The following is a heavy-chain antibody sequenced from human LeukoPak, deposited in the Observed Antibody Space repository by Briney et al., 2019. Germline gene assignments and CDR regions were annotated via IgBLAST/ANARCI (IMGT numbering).Heavy chain of an antibody. Sequence: SETLSLTCTVSGGSISSYYWSWIRQPPGKGLEWIGRIYTSGSTNYNPSLKSRVTMSVDTSKNQFSLKLSSVTAADTAVYYCARGTYDILTGPDDDAFDIWGQGTMVTVSS. D-gene: IGHD3-9*01. CDR1: GGSISSYY. CDR3: ARGTYDILTGPDDDAFDI. CDR2: IYTSGST. V-gene: IGHV4-4*07. J-gene: IGHJ3*02.